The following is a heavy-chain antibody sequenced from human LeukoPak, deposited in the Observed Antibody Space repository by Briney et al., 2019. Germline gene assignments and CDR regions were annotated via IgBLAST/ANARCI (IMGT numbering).Heavy chain of an antibody. J-gene: IGHJ5*02. Sequence: PGGSLRLSCAASGFTFGNYAMHWVRQTPGRGLEWLAVMSFDGSVEHYADSVTVRFTISRDNSKSMLFLQMNSLRADDTAVYYCGTGGGFYVILPGPIWFDPSGQGTLVTVS. CDR2: MSFDGSVE. D-gene: IGHD3-9*01. V-gene: IGHV3-30*04. CDR1: GFTFGNYA. CDR3: GTGGGFYVILPGPIWFDP.